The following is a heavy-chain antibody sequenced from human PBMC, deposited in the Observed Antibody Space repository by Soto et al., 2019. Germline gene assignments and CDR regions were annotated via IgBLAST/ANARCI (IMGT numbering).Heavy chain of an antibody. CDR1: GGTFSSYA. J-gene: IGHJ4*02. CDR3: ARDFYDILTGYPFFYFDY. D-gene: IGHD3-9*01. Sequence: ASVKVSCKASGGTFSSYAISWVRQAPGQGLEWMGGIIPIFGTANYAQKFQGRVTITADESTSTAYMELSSLRSEDTAVYYCARDFYDILTGYPFFYFDYWGQGTLVTVSS. V-gene: IGHV1-69*13. CDR2: IIPIFGTA.